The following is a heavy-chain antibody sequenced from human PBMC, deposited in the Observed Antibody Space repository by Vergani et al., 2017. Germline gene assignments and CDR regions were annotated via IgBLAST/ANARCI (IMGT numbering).Heavy chain of an antibody. J-gene: IGHJ6*02. V-gene: IGHV3-11*01. CDR3: ARAVELAGRWIPGGMDV. Sequence: QVQLVESGGGLVKPGGSLRLSCAASGFTFSDYYMSWIRQAPGKGLEWVSYISSSGSSIYYAYSVKGRVTISRDNDKNSLYLQMNSLRAEDTAVYSYARAVELAGRWIPGGMDVWGQGTTVTVSS. CDR1: GFTFSDYY. CDR2: ISSSGSSI. D-gene: IGHD5-12*01.